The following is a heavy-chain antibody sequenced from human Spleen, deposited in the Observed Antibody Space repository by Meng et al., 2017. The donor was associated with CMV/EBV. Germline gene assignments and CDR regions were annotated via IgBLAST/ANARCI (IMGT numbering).Heavy chain of an antibody. D-gene: IGHD7-27*01. CDR3: ARARSNGDLDD. Sequence: SETLSLTCSVSSGSISNYYWTWIRRPPGKALEWIAYIHNTGSTNYNPSLKGRVTISLDTSRNQFFLKLNSVTAADTAMYYCARARSNGDLDDWGQGTLVTVS. V-gene: IGHV4-59*01. J-gene: IGHJ4*02. CDR2: IHNTGST. CDR1: SGSISNYY.